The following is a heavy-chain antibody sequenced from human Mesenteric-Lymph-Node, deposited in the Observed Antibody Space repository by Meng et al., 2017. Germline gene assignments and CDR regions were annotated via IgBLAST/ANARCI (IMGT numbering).Heavy chain of an antibody. Sequence: GGSLRLSCAASGFTFSSYSMNWVRQAPGKGLEWVSSISSSSSYIYYADSVKGRFTISRDNAKNSLYLQMNSLRAEDTAVYYCARVWSGGWYSFPSGDWFDPWGQGTLVTVSS. CDR1: GFTFSSYS. V-gene: IGHV3-21*01. J-gene: IGHJ5*02. CDR2: ISSSSSYI. D-gene: IGHD6-19*01. CDR3: ARVWSGGWYSFPSGDWFDP.